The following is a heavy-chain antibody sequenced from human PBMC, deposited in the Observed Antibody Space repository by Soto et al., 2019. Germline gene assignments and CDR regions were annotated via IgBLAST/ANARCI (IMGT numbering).Heavy chain of an antibody. Sequence: SGPTLVNPTQTLTLTCTFSGFSLSTSGMCVSWIRQPPGKALEWLALIDWDDDKYYSTSLKTRLTISKDTSKNQVVLTMTNMDPVDTATYYCARXLKVRGVITPLDYGMDVWGQGTTVTVSS. D-gene: IGHD3-10*01. CDR2: IDWDDDK. V-gene: IGHV2-70*01. CDR1: GFSLSTSGMC. CDR3: ARXLKVRGVITPLDYGMDV. J-gene: IGHJ6*02.